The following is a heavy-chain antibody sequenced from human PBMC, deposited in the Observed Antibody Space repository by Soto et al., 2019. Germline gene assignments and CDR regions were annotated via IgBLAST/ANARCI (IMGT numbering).Heavy chain of an antibody. Sequence: QVHLVQSGAEVKKPGASVKVSCKASGYTFTCYGITWVRQAPGQGLEWMGWTSAHNGNTDYAQKLQGRVIVTRDTSTSTAYMELWSLRSDDTAVYYCARGRYWDYWGQGALVTVSS. V-gene: IGHV1-18*01. CDR3: ARGRYWDY. D-gene: IGHD2-8*02. J-gene: IGHJ4*02. CDR1: GYTFTCYG. CDR2: TSAHNGNT.